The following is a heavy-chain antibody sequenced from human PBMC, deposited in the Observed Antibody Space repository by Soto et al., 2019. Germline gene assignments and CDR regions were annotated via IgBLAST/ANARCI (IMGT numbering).Heavy chain of an antibody. V-gene: IGHV1-69*06. Sequence: QVQLVQSGAEVKKAGSSVKVSCKASGDTLSTNAISWVRQAPGQGLEWMGAIIPMFGSPKYAQTFLGRVTITADNPTSTIYVEMISRTSADTAVYYCARGGFVAGLYNAMDAWGQGTTVAVSS. D-gene: IGHD6-19*01. CDR3: ARGGFVAGLYNAMDA. J-gene: IGHJ6*01. CDR1: GDTLSTNA. CDR2: IIPMFGSP.